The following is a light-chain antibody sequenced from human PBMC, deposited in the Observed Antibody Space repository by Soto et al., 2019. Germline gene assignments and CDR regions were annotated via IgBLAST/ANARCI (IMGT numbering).Light chain of an antibody. CDR1: SSDVGAYKY. V-gene: IGLV2-8*01. CDR2: EVT. Sequence: QSALTQPPSASGSPGQSVTISCTGTSSDVGAYKYVSWYQQYPGKAPKLMIYEVTNRPSGVPDRFSGSKSGNTASLTVSGXXXXXXXDYYCTSYVGNDIWVFGGGTKL. J-gene: IGLJ3*02. CDR3: TSYVGNDIWV.